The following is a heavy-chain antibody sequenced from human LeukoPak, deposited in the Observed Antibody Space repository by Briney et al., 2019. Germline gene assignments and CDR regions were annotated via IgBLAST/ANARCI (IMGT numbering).Heavy chain of an antibody. Sequence: GGTLRLSCAASGFTFSSYGMSWVRQAPGKGLEWVANINQGGSDQYYVDSVKGRFTISRDNANNSLYLQMNSLRADDTAVYYCARDGGYCSSTSCYALPPYYYYYMDVWGKGTTVTISS. D-gene: IGHD2-2*01. CDR1: GFTFSSYG. CDR2: INQGGSDQ. J-gene: IGHJ6*03. V-gene: IGHV3-7*01. CDR3: ARDGGYCSSTSCYALPPYYYYYMDV.